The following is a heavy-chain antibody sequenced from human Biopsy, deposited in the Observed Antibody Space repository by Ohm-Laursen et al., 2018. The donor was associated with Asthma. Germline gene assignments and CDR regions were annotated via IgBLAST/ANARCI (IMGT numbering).Heavy chain of an antibody. CDR1: GGTFNTYV. CDR2: INSVFGTT. D-gene: IGHD2-2*01. J-gene: IGHJ4*02. V-gene: IGHV1-69*01. Sequence: SSVKVSCKTLGGTFNTYVIGWVRQAPGQGLEWMGGINSVFGTTTYPQKFQGRVTITADDSTSTVYLELSSLRSEDTAVYYCARKAGSCISRTCYSLDFWGQGTLVTVSS. CDR3: ARKAGSCISRTCYSLDF.